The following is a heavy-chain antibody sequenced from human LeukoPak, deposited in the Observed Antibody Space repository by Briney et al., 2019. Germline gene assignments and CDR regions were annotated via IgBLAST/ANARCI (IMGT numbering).Heavy chain of an antibody. V-gene: IGHV3-74*01. J-gene: IGHJ4*02. CDR1: GFTFSSYW. Sequence: GGSLRLSCAASGFTFSSYWTHWVRQAPGKGLVWVSRINSDGSSTNYADSVKGRFTISRDNAKNTLHLQMNSLRAEDTAVYYCARGARGSGTASDYWGQGTLVTVSS. D-gene: IGHD3-10*01. CDR3: ARGARGSGTASDY. CDR2: INSDGSST.